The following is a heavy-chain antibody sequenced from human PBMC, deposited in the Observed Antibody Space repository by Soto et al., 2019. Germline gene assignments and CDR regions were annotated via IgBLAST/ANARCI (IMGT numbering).Heavy chain of an antibody. V-gene: IGHV1-18*01. CDR2: ISAYNGNT. J-gene: IGHJ1*01. CDR1: GYTFTSYG. Sequence: ASVKVSCKASGYTFTSYGISWVRQAPGQGLEWMGWISAYNGNTNYAQKLQGRVTMTTDTSTSTAYMELRSLRSDDTAVYYCARDGGYCSGGSCPEYFQHWGQGTLVTVSS. D-gene: IGHD2-15*01. CDR3: ARDGGYCSGGSCPEYFQH.